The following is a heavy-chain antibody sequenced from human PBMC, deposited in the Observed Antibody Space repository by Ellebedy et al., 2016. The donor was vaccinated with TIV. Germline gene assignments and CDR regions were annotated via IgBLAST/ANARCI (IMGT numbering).Heavy chain of an antibody. J-gene: IGHJ6*02. V-gene: IGHV1-69*13. CDR2: IIPIFGTA. Sequence: SVKVSXKASRGTFSSYAISWVRQAPGQGLEWMGGIIPIFGTANYAQKFQGRVTITADESTSTAYMELSSLRSEDTAVYYCARDEGIAAAGTNYYYGMDVWGQGTTVTVSS. D-gene: IGHD6-13*01. CDR1: RGTFSSYA. CDR3: ARDEGIAAAGTNYYYGMDV.